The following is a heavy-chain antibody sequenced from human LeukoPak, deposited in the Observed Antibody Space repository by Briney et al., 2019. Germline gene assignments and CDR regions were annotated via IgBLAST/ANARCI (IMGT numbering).Heavy chain of an antibody. V-gene: IGHV3-20*04. Sequence: GGSLRLSCAASGFIFDDYGMSWVRQAPGKGLEWVSGINWNGGSTGYADSVKGRFTISRDNAKNSLYLQMNSLRAEDTAVYYCARESGSVTSEVDFDYWGQGTLVTVSS. D-gene: IGHD4-17*01. J-gene: IGHJ4*02. CDR2: INWNGGST. CDR3: ARESGSVTSEVDFDY. CDR1: GFIFDDYG.